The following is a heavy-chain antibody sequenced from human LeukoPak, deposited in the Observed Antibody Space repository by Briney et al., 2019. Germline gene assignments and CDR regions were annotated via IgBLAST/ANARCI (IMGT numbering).Heavy chain of an antibody. D-gene: IGHD2-15*01. CDR1: GGSISSSSYY. CDR3: GRKRTPRNAFAI. CDR2: IYYSGST. V-gene: IGHV4-39*01. J-gene: IGHJ3*02. Sequence: RASETLSLTCTVSGGSISSSSYYWGWIRQPPGKGLEWIGSIYYSGSTYYNPSLKSRVTISVDTSKNQFSLKLSSVTAADTAGYHGGRKRTPRNAFAIWGQGPMVTVSS.